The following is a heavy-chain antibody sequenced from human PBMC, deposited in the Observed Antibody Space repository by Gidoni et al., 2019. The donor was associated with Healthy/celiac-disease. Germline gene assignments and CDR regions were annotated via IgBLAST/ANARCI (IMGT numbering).Heavy chain of an antibody. Sequence: EVQLVESGGGLVKPGGSLRLSCAASGFTFSSYSMNWVRQAPGKGLEWVSSISSSSSYIYYADSVKGRFTISRDNAKNSLYLQMNSLRAEDTAVYYCARDPKDSSSYSSWFDPWGQGTLVTVSS. V-gene: IGHV3-21*01. CDR2: ISSSSSYI. D-gene: IGHD6-13*01. CDR1: GFTFSSYS. CDR3: ARDPKDSSSYSSWFDP. J-gene: IGHJ5*02.